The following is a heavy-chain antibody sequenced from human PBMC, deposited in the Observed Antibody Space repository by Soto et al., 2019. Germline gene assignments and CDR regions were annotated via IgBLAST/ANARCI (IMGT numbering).Heavy chain of an antibody. J-gene: IGHJ3*02. CDR1: GFTFSSYA. Sequence: PGGSLRLSCAASGFTFSSYAMHWVRQAPGKGLEYVSAISSNGGSTYYANSVKGRFTISRDNSKNTLYLQMGSLRAEDMAVYYCAREKSPGSGYGFDIWGQGTMVTVSS. V-gene: IGHV3-64*01. CDR2: ISSNGGST. CDR3: AREKSPGSGYGFDI. D-gene: IGHD3-22*01.